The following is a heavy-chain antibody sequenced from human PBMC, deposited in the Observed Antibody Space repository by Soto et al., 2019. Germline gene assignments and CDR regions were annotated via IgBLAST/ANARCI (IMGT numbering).Heavy chain of an antibody. CDR2: INHSGST. V-gene: IGHV4-34*01. CDR3: ARAYSSSWYSDY. D-gene: IGHD6-13*01. CDR1: GGSFSGYY. Sequence: QVQLQQWGAGLLKPSETMSLTCAVYGGSFSGYYWSWIRQPPGKGLEWIGEINHSGSTNYNPSLKRRVTISVDTSKNQFSLKLSSVTAADTAVYYCARAYSSSWYSDYWGQGTLVTVSS. J-gene: IGHJ4*02.